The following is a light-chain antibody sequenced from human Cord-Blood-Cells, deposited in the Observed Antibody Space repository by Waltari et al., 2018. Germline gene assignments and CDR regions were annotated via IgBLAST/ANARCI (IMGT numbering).Light chain of an antibody. J-gene: IGLJ2*01. V-gene: IGLV2-23*02. Sequence: QSALTQPASVSGSPGQSITISCTGTSSDVGSYNLVSWYQQHPGKAPRLMIYEDSKRPSVVANRFSGSKSGNTASLTIAGLQSENEADYCCCSYAGSSTFVVFGGGTKLTV. CDR2: EDS. CDR3: CSYAGSSTFVV. CDR1: SSDVGSYNL.